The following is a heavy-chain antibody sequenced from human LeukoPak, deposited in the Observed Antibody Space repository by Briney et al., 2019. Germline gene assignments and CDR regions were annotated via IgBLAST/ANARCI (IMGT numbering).Heavy chain of an antibody. CDR3: AREILGGFNPGAY. CDR1: LDSTTSNC. D-gene: IGHD1-14*01. Sequence: SETLSLTCTVSLDSTTSNCWSWVRQPPGQSLEWIGEVHRSGSPNYNPSLQSRVTISIDRSRNQIVLELSSVTAADTAVYYCAREILGGFNPGAYWGQGTLVTVSS. V-gene: IGHV4-4*02. J-gene: IGHJ4*02. CDR2: VHRSGSP.